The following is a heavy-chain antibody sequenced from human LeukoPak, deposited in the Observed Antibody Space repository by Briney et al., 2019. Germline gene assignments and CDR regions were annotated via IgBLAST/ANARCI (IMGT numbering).Heavy chain of an antibody. V-gene: IGHV4-59*01. Sequence: SETLSLTCTVSGDSISGYYWGWIRQPPGKGLEWIGYIYYSGSTNYNPSLKSRVSISVDTSKNQFSLKLTSVTSADTAVYYCARDGPAYTSRWYDYYYGLDVWGQGTTVTVSS. CDR3: ARDGPAYTSRWYDYYYGLDV. CDR1: GDSISGYY. J-gene: IGHJ6*02. CDR2: IYYSGST. D-gene: IGHD2-2*01.